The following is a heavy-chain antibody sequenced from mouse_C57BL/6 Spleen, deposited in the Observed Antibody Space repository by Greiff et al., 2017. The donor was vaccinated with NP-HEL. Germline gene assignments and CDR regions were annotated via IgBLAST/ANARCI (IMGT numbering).Heavy chain of an antibody. Sequence: QVHVKQPGAELVRPGSSVKLSCKASGYTFTSYWMHWVKQRPIQGLEWIGNIDPSDSETHYNQKFKDKATLTVDKSTSTAYMQLSSLTSEDSAVYYCAKDSSGYYYAMDYWGQGTSVTVSS. CDR2: IDPSDSET. D-gene: IGHD3-2*02. CDR1: GYTFTSYW. V-gene: IGHV1-52*01. CDR3: AKDSSGYYYAMDY. J-gene: IGHJ4*01.